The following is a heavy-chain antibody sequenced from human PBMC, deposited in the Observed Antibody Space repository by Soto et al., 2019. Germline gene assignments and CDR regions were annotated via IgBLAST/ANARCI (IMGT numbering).Heavy chain of an antibody. CDR3: GRDTASLFFSGGSSPLAL. J-gene: IGHJ4*02. CDR2: IYYSGST. D-gene: IGHD2-15*01. V-gene: IGHV4-59*01. CDR1: GGSISSYY. Sequence: SETLSLTCTVSGGSISSYYWSWIRQPPGKGLEWIGYIYYSGSTNYNPSLKSRVTISVDTSKNQFSLKLSSVTAADTAVYYCGRDTASLFFSGGSSPLALGGQETLVTVSS.